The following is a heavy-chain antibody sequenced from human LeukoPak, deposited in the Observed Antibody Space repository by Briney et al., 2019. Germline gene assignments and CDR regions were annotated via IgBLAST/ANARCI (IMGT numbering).Heavy chain of an antibody. CDR1: GFTFSSYS. Sequence: PGGSLRLSCAASGFTFSSYSMNWVRQAPGKGLEWVSSISSSSSYIYYADSVKGRFTISRDSAKNSLYLQMNSLRAEDTAVYYCASVGYDSSGYGYFDYWGQGTLVTVSS. D-gene: IGHD3-22*01. CDR2: ISSSSSYI. CDR3: ASVGYDSSGYGYFDY. J-gene: IGHJ4*02. V-gene: IGHV3-21*01.